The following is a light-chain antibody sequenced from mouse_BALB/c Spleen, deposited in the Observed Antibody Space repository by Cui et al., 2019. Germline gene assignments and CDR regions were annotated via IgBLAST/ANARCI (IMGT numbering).Light chain of an antibody. V-gene: IGKV4-57*01. CDR1: SSVSY. CDR2: STS. J-gene: IGKJ1*01. CDR3: QQRSSYPP. Sequence: QIVLTQSPAIMSASPGEKVTIPCSASSSVSYMHWFQQKPGTSPKLWIYSTSNLASGVPARFSGSGSGTSYSLTISRMEAEDAATYYCQQRSSYPPFGGGTKLEIK.